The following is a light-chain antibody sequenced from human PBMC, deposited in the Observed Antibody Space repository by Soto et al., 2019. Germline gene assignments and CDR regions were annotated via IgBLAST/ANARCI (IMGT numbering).Light chain of an antibody. V-gene: IGKV1-9*01. CDR2: AAS. CDR3: QQLNSYLT. Sequence: DIQLTQSPSFLSASVGDRVTITCRASQGISSYLAWYQQKPGKAPKILIYAASTLQSVVPSRFSGSGSGTEFTLTISSLQPEDFATYYCQQLNSYLTFCGGTKVEIK. CDR1: QGISSY. J-gene: IGKJ4*01.